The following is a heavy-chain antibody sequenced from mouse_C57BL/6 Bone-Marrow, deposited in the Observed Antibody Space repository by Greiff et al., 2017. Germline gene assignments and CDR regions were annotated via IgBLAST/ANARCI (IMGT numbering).Heavy chain of an antibody. CDR3: ARGDYGSSGAY. CDR1: GYTFTDYY. Sequence: EVQLQQSGPELVKPGASVKISCKASGYTFTDYYMNWVKQSHGKSLEWIGDINPNNGGTSYNQKFKGKATLTVDKSSSTAYMELRSLTSEDSAVYYCARGDYGSSGAYWGQGTLVTVSA. CDR2: INPNNGGT. J-gene: IGHJ3*01. D-gene: IGHD1-1*01. V-gene: IGHV1-26*01.